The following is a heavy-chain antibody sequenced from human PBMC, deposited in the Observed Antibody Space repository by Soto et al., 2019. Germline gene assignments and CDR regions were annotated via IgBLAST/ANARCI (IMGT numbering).Heavy chain of an antibody. CDR2: ISYDGSNK. CDR3: AKDEPGVAAAGTKNDPFDI. V-gene: IGHV3-30*18. J-gene: IGHJ3*02. CDR1: GFTFSSYG. Sequence: PGGSLRLSCAASGFTFSSYGMHWVRQAPGKGLEWVAVISYDGSNKYYADSVKGRFTISRDNSKNTLYLQMNSLRAEDTAVYYCAKDEPGVAAAGTKNDPFDIWGQGTMVTVSS. D-gene: IGHD6-13*01.